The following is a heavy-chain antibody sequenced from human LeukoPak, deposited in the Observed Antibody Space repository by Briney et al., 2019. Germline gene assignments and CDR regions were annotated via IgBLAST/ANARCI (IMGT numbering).Heavy chain of an antibody. D-gene: IGHD1-7*01. V-gene: IGHV1-2*02. Sequence: ASVKVSCKASGYTFTGYYMNWVRQAPGQGLEWMGWINPNSGGTNYAQKFQGRVTMTRDTSNSTAYMELSRLRPDDTAVYYCARVRGNWNSINWFDPWGQGTLVTVSS. CDR1: GYTFTGYY. CDR3: ARVRGNWNSINWFDP. J-gene: IGHJ5*02. CDR2: INPNSGGT.